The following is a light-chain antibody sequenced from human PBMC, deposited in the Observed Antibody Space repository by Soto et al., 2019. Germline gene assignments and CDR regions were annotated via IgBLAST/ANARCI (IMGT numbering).Light chain of an antibody. CDR1: QSVRSS. V-gene: IGKV3-15*01. Sequence: EIVMTQSPATLSVSPGDGATLSCRASQSVRSSFLAWYQQKPGQAPRLLIYGASTRATGIPARFSGSGSGTEFTLIISSLQSEDSAVYYCQQYNSWLWTFGQGTKVDI. CDR2: GAS. CDR3: QQYNSWLWT. J-gene: IGKJ1*01.